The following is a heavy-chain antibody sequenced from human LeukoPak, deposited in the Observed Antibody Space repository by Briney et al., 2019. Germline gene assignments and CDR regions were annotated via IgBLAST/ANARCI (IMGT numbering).Heavy chain of an antibody. V-gene: IGHV5-51*01. J-gene: IGHJ6*03. CDR3: ARFLRSSEYYYYMDV. CDR2: IYPGDSDT. D-gene: IGHD6-19*01. Sequence: KRGESLKISCKGSGYSFTSYWIGWVRQMPGKGLEWMGIIYPGDSDTRYSPSFQGQVTISADKSISTAYLQWSSLKASDTAMYYCARFLRSSEYYYYMDVWGKGTTVTVSS. CDR1: GYSFTSYW.